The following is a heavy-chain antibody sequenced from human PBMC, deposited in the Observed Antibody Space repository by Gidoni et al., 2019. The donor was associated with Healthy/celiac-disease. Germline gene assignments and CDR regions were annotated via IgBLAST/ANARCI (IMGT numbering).Heavy chain of an antibody. CDR1: GGTFSSYA. J-gene: IGHJ4*01. V-gene: IGHV1-69*06. CDR3: ARVALRDSSGYYFNY. Sequence: VQLVQSGAEVKKPGSSVKVSRKASGGTFSSYAISWVRQSPGQGLELMGGIIPIFGTANYAQKVQGRVTITADKSTSTVYIELSSLRSEDMAVYYCARVALRDSSGYYFNYWGHGTLVTVSS. CDR2: IIPIFGTA. D-gene: IGHD3-22*01.